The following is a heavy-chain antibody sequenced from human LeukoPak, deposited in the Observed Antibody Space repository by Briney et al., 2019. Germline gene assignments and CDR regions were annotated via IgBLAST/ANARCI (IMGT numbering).Heavy chain of an antibody. CDR2: ISGSGGST. Sequence: PGGSLRLSCAASGFTFSSYAMSWVRQAPGKGLEWVSAISGSGGSTYYADSVKGRFTISRDNSKNTLYLQMNSLRAEDTAVYYCARDGKLGYCSGGSCYFVGWFDPWGQGTLVTVSS. J-gene: IGHJ5*02. V-gene: IGHV3-23*01. CDR1: GFTFSSYA. D-gene: IGHD2-15*01. CDR3: ARDGKLGYCSGGSCYFVGWFDP.